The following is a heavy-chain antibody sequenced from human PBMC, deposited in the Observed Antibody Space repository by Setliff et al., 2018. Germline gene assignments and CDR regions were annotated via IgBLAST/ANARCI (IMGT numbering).Heavy chain of an antibody. CDR1: GFTFSSFW. J-gene: IGHJ4*02. Sequence: PGGSLRLSCAASGFTFSSFWMSWVRQTPGKGLEWVANINQDGSGKYYVDSVKGRFTISRDNAKNSLSLQMNSLRAEDTAVYYCARVYFYDSKQPPHYWGQGTLVTVSS. CDR3: ARVYFYDSKQPPHY. V-gene: IGHV3-7*01. D-gene: IGHD3-22*01. CDR2: INQDGSGK.